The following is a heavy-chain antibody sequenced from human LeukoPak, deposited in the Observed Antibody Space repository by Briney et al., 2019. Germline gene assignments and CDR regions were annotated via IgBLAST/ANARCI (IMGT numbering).Heavy chain of an antibody. V-gene: IGHV3-23*01. D-gene: IGHD5-18*01. CDR3: AKVDTAMIRRYYFDF. Sequence: GGSLRLSCAASGFTLSSFAMSWVRQAPGKGLEWVSTISGSTYITYYADSVKGRFTISRDTSNNTLYLQLDSLRAEDTAVYYCAKVDTAMIRRYYFDFWGQGTLVTVSS. CDR2: ISGSTYIT. J-gene: IGHJ4*02. CDR1: GFTLSSFA.